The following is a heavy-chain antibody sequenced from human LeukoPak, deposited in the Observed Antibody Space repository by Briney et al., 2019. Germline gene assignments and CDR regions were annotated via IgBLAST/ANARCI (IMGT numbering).Heavy chain of an antibody. Sequence: SGGSLRLSCAASGFTFNDCGMTWVRQVSGKGLEWVSGISGSGHSTYYADSVKGRFTISRDNSKNTLYLQMSSLRAEDTAVYYCAKTSTDIVVVPAAHFDYWGQGTLVTVSS. CDR3: AKTSTDIVVVPAAHFDY. CDR2: ISGSGHST. CDR1: GFTFNDCG. J-gene: IGHJ4*02. V-gene: IGHV3-23*01. D-gene: IGHD2-2*01.